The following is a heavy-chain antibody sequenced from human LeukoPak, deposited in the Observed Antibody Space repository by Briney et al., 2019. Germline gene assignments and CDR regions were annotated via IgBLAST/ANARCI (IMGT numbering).Heavy chain of an antibody. D-gene: IGHD3/OR15-3a*01. V-gene: IGHV3-48*03. Sequence: PGGSLRLSCAASGFTFSNYEINWVRQAPGKGLEWVSYISGGGDTIYYADSVKGRLTISRDNAKNLLYLQMNSLRAEDTAVYYCASPPKDWQIADLGYWGQGTLVTVSS. CDR2: ISGGGDTI. CDR1: GFTFSNYE. CDR3: ASPPKDWQIADLGY. J-gene: IGHJ4*02.